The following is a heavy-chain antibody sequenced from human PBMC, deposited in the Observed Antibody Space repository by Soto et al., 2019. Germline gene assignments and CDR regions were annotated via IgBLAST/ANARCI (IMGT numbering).Heavy chain of an antibody. J-gene: IGHJ3*02. Sequence: EVQLVESGGGLVKPGGSLRLSCAASGFTFSSSSMNWVRQAQGKGLEWDSSIRRSSSYIYSADSVKGRFTISRDNTKNSLYLPINSLRAEDTAVYYCARDPRGVVPNSDAFDIWGQGTMVTVSS. D-gene: IGHD3-3*01. CDR1: GFTFSSSS. CDR2: IRRSSSYI. V-gene: IGHV3-21*01. CDR3: ARDPRGVVPNSDAFDI.